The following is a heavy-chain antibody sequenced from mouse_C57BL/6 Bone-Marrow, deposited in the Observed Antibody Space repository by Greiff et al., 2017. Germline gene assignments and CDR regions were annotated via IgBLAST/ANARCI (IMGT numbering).Heavy chain of an antibody. Sequence: QVQLQQPGAELVKPGASVKVSCKASGYTFTSYWMHWVKQRPGQGLEWIGGIHPSDSDTNYNQKFKGKATLTVDKSSSTAYMQLSSLTSEDSAVYYCAMPAVAPYYFDDWGKGTTVTVAS. J-gene: IGHJ2*01. V-gene: IGHV1-74*01. D-gene: IGHD1-1*01. CDR1: GYTFTSYW. CDR2: IHPSDSDT. CDR3: AMPAVAPYYFDD.